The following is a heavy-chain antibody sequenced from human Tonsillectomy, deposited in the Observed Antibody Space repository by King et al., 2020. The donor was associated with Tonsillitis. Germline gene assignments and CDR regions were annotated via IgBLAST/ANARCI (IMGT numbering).Heavy chain of an antibody. D-gene: IGHD1-26*01. CDR1: GFTVSSNY. CDR3: GKAEGDLPPPHY. CDR2: IYSGDST. V-gene: IGHV3-66*01. Sequence: VQLVESGGGLVQPGGSLRLSCAAAGFTVSSNYMSWVRQAPGKGLEWVSVIYSGDSTYYADSVKGRFTISRDNSKNTLYLQMNSLRAEDTAVYYCGKAEGDLPPPHYWGQGTLGTVPS. J-gene: IGHJ4*02.